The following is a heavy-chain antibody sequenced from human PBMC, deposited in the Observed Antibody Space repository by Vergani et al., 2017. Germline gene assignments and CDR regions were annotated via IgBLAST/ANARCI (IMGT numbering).Heavy chain of an antibody. CDR1: GDSIISRSYY. CDR2: IYNSGNG. V-gene: IGHV4-39*01. Sequence: QMQLQESGPGLVKASETLSLTCTVSGDSIISRSYYWGWIRQPPGKGLEWIGSIYNSGNGDSSSSLKSRVTISADTSKNQFSLRLTSMTAADTAVYYCARPLQYRGDYYYMDVWGKGTTVTVSS. J-gene: IGHJ6*03. D-gene: IGHD5-18*01. CDR3: ARPLQYRGDYYYMDV.